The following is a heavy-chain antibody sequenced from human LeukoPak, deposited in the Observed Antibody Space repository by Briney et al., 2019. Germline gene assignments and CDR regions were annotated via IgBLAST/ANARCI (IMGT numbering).Heavy chain of an antibody. CDR1: GGSFSGYY. Sequence: SETLSLTCAVYGGSFSGYYWSWIRQPPGKGLEWIGEIDHSGSTNYNPSHKSRVTISVDTSKNQFSLKLSSVTAADTAVYYCARGHGSGSYIVYWGQGTLVTVSS. V-gene: IGHV4-34*01. J-gene: IGHJ4*02. D-gene: IGHD3-10*01. CDR3: ARGHGSGSYIVY. CDR2: IDHSGST.